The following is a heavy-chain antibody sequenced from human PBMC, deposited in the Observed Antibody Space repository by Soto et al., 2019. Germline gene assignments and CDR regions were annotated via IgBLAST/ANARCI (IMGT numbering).Heavy chain of an antibody. V-gene: IGHV3-30*18. D-gene: IGHD6-19*01. J-gene: IGHJ6*02. CDR2: ISYDGSNK. CDR1: GFTFSSYG. Sequence: GGSLRLSCAASGFTFSSYGMHWVRQAPGKGLERVAVISYDGSNKYYADSVKGRFTISRDNSKNTLYLQMNSLRAEETAVYYYAKEGRVGGAGYYGMDVWGQGTTVTVSS. CDR3: AKEGRVGGAGYYGMDV.